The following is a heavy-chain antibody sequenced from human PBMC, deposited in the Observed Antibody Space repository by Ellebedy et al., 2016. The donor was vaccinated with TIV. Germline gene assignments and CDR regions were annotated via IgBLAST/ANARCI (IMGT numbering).Heavy chain of an antibody. CDR3: ARDPGIAEPGTVPPNIAFDL. CDR1: GFTFSNYA. Sequence: LSLTCAASGFTFSNYAMSWVRRIPGKGLDWVSLISGNGEYTYYADSVKGRLTISRDNSMDTLYLQMNSLGVEDTAVYHCARDPGIAEPGTVPPNIAFDLWGQGALVTASS. V-gene: IGHV3-23*01. J-gene: IGHJ4*02. D-gene: IGHD6-19*01. CDR2: ISGNGEYT.